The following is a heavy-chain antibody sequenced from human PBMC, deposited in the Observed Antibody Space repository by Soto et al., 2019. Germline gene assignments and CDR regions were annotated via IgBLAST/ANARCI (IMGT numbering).Heavy chain of an antibody. J-gene: IGHJ6*02. CDR1: GYTFTNNL. V-gene: IGHV5-51*01. D-gene: IGHD1-1*01. CDR2: IYPGDSDT. Sequence: GESLKISCKGYGYTFTNNLIGWVRQMPGKGLEWMGFIYPGDSDTRYSPSFQGQVTISADKSISTAYLQWSSLKASDTAMYYCARLPVQGYYYYGMDVWGQGTTVTVSS. CDR3: ARLPVQGYYYYGMDV.